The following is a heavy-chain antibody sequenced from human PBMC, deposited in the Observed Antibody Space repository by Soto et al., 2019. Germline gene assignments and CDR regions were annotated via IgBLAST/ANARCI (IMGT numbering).Heavy chain of an antibody. J-gene: IGHJ4*02. Sequence: ASVKVSCKASGYTFTSYYLHWVRQAPGQGLEWMGTINPSGGSTSYAQQFQVRVTMTRDTSTSTVYMELSSLTSEDTAVYYCARVRYSSSSLFDYWGQGTLVTVSS. D-gene: IGHD6-6*01. CDR1: GYTFTSYY. CDR3: ARVRYSSSSLFDY. CDR2: INPSGGST. V-gene: IGHV1-46*01.